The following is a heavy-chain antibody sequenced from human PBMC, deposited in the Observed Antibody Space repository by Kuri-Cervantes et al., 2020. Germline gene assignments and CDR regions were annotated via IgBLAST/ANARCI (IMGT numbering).Heavy chain of an antibody. CDR2: ISYDGSNR. J-gene: IGHJ4*02. D-gene: IGHD3-22*01. CDR1: GFTFSSYG. Sequence: GGSLRLSCAASGFTFSSYGMHWVRQAPGKGLEWVAVISYDGSNRYYADSVKGRFTISRDNAKNSLYLQMNSLRAEDTAVYYCARDPSDYYYDSSGLFDYWGQGTLVTVSS. V-gene: IGHV3-33*05. CDR3: ARDPSDYYYDSSGLFDY.